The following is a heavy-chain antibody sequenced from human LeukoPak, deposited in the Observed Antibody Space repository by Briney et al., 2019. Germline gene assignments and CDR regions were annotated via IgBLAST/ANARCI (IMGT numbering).Heavy chain of an antibody. Sequence: TSETLSLTCSVSGGSTSSGSYYWSWIRQPAGKGLEWIGRIYTTEKTNYNPSLKSRVTISLDTSKNQFSLKLTSVTAADTAVYCCARDRGGYYGSENDFWGQGTLVTVSS. CDR1: GGSTSSGSYY. CDR2: IYTTEKT. J-gene: IGHJ4*02. D-gene: IGHD3-10*01. V-gene: IGHV4-61*02. CDR3: ARDRGGYYGSENDF.